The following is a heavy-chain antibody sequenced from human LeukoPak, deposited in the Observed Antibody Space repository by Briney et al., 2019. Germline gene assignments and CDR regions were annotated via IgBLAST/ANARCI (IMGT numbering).Heavy chain of an antibody. CDR2: VSASGAST. D-gene: IGHD1-1*01. CDR3: AKAGSRQLEDY. V-gene: IGHV3-23*01. CDR1: GFAFSDYA. Sequence: PGGSLRLSCAASGFAFSDYAMSWVRQAPGKGLEWVSAVSASGASTYYADSVEGRFSISRENSKRTLYPQMNSLRAEDTAIYYCAKAGSRQLEDYWGQGTLVTISS. J-gene: IGHJ4*02.